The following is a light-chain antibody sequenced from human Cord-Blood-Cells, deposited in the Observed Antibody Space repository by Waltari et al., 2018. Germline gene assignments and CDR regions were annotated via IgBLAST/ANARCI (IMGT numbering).Light chain of an antibody. CDR1: QSISSY. V-gene: IGKV1-39*01. CDR2: AAS. Sequence: DIQITQSPSSLSASVGDRVTITCRASQSISSYLNWYQQKPGKAPKLLIYAASSLQSGVPSRFSGSGSGTDFTLTISSLQPEDFATYYCQQSYSTPYTFSQGTKLEIK. J-gene: IGKJ2*01. CDR3: QQSYSTPYT.